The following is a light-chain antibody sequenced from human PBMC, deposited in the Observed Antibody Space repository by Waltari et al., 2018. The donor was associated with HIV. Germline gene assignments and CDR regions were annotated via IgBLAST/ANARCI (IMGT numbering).Light chain of an antibody. CDR1: QSISSW. J-gene: IGKJ1*01. Sequence: IQMTQSPSTLSASLGGRVTITCRASQSISSWLAWYQQKPGQAPKLLIYKASSLASGVPSRCSGSGSGTEFTLTISRLQPDDFATYYCQQYNTWTFGQGTKVEIK. CDR3: QQYNTWT. CDR2: KAS. V-gene: IGKV1-5*03.